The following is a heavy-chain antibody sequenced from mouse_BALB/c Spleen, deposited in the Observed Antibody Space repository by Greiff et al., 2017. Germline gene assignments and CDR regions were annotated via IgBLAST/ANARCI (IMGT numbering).Heavy chain of an antibody. V-gene: IGHV5-6-4*01. CDR2: ISSGGSYT. CDR1: GFTFSSYT. Sequence: EVQVVESGGGLVKPGGSLKLSCAASGFTFSSYTMSWVRQTPEKRLEWVATISSGGSYTYYPDSVKGRFTISRDNAKNTLYLQMSSLKSEDTAMYYCTRDHYYGSSFDYWGQGTTLTVSS. CDR3: TRDHYYGSSFDY. J-gene: IGHJ2*01. D-gene: IGHD1-1*01.